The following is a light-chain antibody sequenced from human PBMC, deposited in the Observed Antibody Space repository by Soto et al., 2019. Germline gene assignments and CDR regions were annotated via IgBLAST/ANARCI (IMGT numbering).Light chain of an antibody. CDR3: QHYDNHPRYP. CDR1: QDISNS. V-gene: IGKV1-33*01. J-gene: IGKJ2*01. Sequence: DIQMTQSPSSLSTSVGERVTITCQASQDISNSLNWYQQKPGKAPNLLIYEASKLQTGVPSRFSGGGSGTHFTFTISNLQPEDISTYYCQHYDNHPRYPFGLGTKLEIK. CDR2: EAS.